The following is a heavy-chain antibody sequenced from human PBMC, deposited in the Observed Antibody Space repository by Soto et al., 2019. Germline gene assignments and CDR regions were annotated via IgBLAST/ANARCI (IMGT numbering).Heavy chain of an antibody. V-gene: IGHV3-23*01. J-gene: IGHJ4*02. CDR2: ISVSGGST. CDR1: GFTFSNYA. D-gene: IGHD2-21*01. CDR3: AKDAEVCGGDCYLGSLDY. Sequence: GGSLRLSCAAAGFTFSNYAMSWVRQAPGKGLEWVSSISVSGGSTYYADSVKGRCTISRDNSKNTLYLQMNSLRAEDTAVYYCAKDAEVCGGDCYLGSLDYWGQGTLVTVSS.